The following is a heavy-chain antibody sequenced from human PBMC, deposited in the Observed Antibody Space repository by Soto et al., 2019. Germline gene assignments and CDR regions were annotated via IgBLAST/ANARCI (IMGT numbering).Heavy chain of an antibody. J-gene: IGHJ6*02. D-gene: IGHD3-10*01. V-gene: IGHV4-59*01. Sequence: QVQLQESGPGLVKPSETLSLTCTVSGGSISSYYWSWIRQPPGKGLEWIGYIYYSGSTNYNPSLKSRVTISVDTSKNQFSLKLSSVTAADTAVYYCARGDPLLWFGEKVYYGMDVWGQGTTVPVSS. CDR2: IYYSGST. CDR3: ARGDPLLWFGEKVYYGMDV. CDR1: GGSISSYY.